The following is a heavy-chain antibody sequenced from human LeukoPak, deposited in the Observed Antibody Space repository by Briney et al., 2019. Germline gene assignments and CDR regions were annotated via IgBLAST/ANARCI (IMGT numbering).Heavy chain of an antibody. Sequence: SETLSLTCTVSGGSSSSSSYYRGWIRQPPGKGLEWIGSIYYSGSTYYNPSLKSRVTISVDTSKNQFSLKLSSVTAADTAVYHCARHVWSSSFHFDYWGQGTLVTVYS. CDR3: ARHVWSSSFHFDY. J-gene: IGHJ4*02. CDR1: GGSSSSSSYY. V-gene: IGHV4-39*01. D-gene: IGHD6-13*01. CDR2: IYYSGST.